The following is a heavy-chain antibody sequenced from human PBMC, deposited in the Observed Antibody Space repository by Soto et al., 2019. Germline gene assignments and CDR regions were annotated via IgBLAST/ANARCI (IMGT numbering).Heavy chain of an antibody. V-gene: IGHV1-69*13. CDR3: ARGVPAAADYYYYMDV. CDR1: GGTFSSYA. CDR2: IIPILGTA. D-gene: IGHD2-2*01. Sequence: SVKVSCKASGGTFSSYAISWVRQAPGQGLEWMGGIIPILGTANYAQKFQGRVTITADESTSTAYMELSSLRSEDTAVYYCARGVPAAADYYYYMDVWGKGTTVTVSS. J-gene: IGHJ6*03.